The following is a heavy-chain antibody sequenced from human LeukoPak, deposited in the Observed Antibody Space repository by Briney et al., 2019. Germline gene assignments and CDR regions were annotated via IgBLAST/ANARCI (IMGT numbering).Heavy chain of an antibody. CDR2: IYHSGST. D-gene: IGHD4-23*01. Sequence: PSETLSLTCAVSGGSISSSNWWSWVRQPPGKGLEWIGSIYHSGSTYYNPSLKSRVTISVDTSKNQFSLKLSSVTAADTAVYYCAREGYGGRADYWGQGTLVTVSS. CDR3: AREGYGGRADY. J-gene: IGHJ4*02. V-gene: IGHV4-4*02. CDR1: GGSISSSNW.